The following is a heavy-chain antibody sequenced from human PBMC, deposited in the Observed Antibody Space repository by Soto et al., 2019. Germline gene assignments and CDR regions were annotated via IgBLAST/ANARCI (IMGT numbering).Heavy chain of an antibody. CDR2: INPSGGST. CDR3: AREEFTSYDFGSGYSQPSGMDV. CDR1: GYTFTSYY. Sequence: ASVKVSCKASGYTFTSYYMHWVRQAPGQGLEWMGIINPSGGSTSYAQKFQGRVTMTRDTSTSTVYMELSSLRSEDTAVYYCAREEFTSYDFGSGYSQPSGMDVWGQGTTVTVSS. D-gene: IGHD3-3*01. V-gene: IGHV1-46*01. J-gene: IGHJ6*02.